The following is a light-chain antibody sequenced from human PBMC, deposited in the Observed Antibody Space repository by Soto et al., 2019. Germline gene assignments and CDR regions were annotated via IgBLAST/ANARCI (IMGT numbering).Light chain of an antibody. V-gene: IGKV1-39*01. CDR1: QSISNH. CDR3: QQSYSSPPT. J-gene: IGKJ1*01. Sequence: IQLTQSPSSLSSSLEDRGILTWRASQSISNHLNWYKQKPGKAPKLLSFAASSLQSGVPSRFSGSRSGPDFTLTISSLQPEDFETYYCQQSYSSPPTFGQGTKVDIK. CDR2: AAS.